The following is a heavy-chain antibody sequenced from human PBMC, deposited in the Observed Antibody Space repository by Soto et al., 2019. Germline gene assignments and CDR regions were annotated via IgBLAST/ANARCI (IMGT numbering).Heavy chain of an antibody. J-gene: IGHJ6*02. CDR2: IYPVDSDT. Sequence: PGESLKISCKGSGYSFTSYWIGWVRQMPGKGLEWMVIIYPVDSDTRYSPSFQGQVTISADKSISTAYLQWSSLKASDTAMYYCAGGGVRGVITRTRDYYGMDVWGQGTTVTVSS. CDR1: GYSFTSYW. D-gene: IGHD3-10*01. V-gene: IGHV5-51*01. CDR3: AGGGVRGVITRTRDYYGMDV.